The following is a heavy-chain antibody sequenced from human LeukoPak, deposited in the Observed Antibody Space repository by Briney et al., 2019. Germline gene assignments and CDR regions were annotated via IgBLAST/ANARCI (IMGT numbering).Heavy chain of an antibody. Sequence: AGSLRLSCAASGFAFSTYTVTWVRQAPGKGLEWVGSISYDSTTIYYADSMRGRFTISRDTANNSLYPQMNSLRAEVTAVYYGARLLELGYCTSSRCASYGVDVWGQGTTVFVSS. J-gene: IGHJ6*02. CDR2: ISYDSTTI. V-gene: IGHV3-21*01. CDR1: GFAFSTYT. D-gene: IGHD2-2*01. CDR3: ARLLELGYCTSSRCASYGVDV.